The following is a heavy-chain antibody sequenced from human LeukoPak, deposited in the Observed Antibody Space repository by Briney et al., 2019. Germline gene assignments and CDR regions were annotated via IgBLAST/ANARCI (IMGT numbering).Heavy chain of an antibody. V-gene: IGHV3-23*01. CDR3: AKDLYYYDSSGYNYFDY. Sequence: GGSLRLSCAASGFTFSSYGMSWVRQAPGKGLEWVSAISGSGGSTYYADSVKGRFTISRDNSKNTLYLQMNSLRAEDTAVYYCAKDLYYYDSSGYNYFDYWGQGTLVTVSS. J-gene: IGHJ4*02. CDR1: GFTFSSYG. D-gene: IGHD3-22*01. CDR2: ISGSGGST.